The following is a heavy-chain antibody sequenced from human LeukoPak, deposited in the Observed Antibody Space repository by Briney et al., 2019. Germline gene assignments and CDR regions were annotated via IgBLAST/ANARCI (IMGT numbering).Heavy chain of an antibody. CDR2: ISGSGGST. D-gene: IGHD3-10*01. CDR1: GFTFSSYA. Sequence: GGSLRLSCAASGFTFSSYAMSWVRQAPGKGLEWVSAISGSGGSTYYADSVKGRFTISRDNAKNSLYLQMNSLRAEDTAVYYCARDLYPGFFQHWGQGTLVTVSS. CDR3: ARDLYPGFFQH. V-gene: IGHV3-23*01. J-gene: IGHJ1*01.